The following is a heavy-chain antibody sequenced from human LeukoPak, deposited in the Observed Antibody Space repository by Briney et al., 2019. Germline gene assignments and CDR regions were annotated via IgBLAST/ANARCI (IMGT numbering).Heavy chain of an antibody. CDR2: ISSSSSYI. D-gene: IGHD6-19*01. J-gene: IGHJ4*02. CDR1: GFTFSSYS. Sequence: GGSLRLSCAASGFTFSSYSMNWVRQAPGKGLEWVSSISSSSSYIYYADSVKGRFTISRDNAKNSLYLQMNSLRAEDTAVYYCASGIEVGPIYFDYWGQGTLVTVSS. CDR3: ASGIEVGPIYFDY. V-gene: IGHV3-21*01.